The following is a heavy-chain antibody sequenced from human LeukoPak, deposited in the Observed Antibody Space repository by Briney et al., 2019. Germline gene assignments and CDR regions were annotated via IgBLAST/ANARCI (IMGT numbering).Heavy chain of an antibody. J-gene: IGHJ6*02. Sequence: SETLSLTCTVSGGSVSSGSYFWSWIRQPPGKGLEWIGYISYSGYTNYNPSLKSRVTISVDTSKNQFSLKLSSVTAADTAVYYCARDGSQQLNYYYYGMDVWGQGTTVTVSS. D-gene: IGHD6-13*01. V-gene: IGHV4-61*01. CDR3: ARDGSQQLNYYYYGMDV. CDR1: GGSVSSGSYF. CDR2: ISYSGYT.